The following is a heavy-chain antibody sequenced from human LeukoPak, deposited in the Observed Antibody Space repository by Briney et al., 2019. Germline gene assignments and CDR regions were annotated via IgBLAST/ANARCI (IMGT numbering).Heavy chain of an antibody. Sequence: PGGSLRLSCTASGFTLSSYEMSWIRQAPGKGLEWVSSIDYSGGETHYADSVKGRFTISRDNSKNTLYLQMNSLRAEDTAVYYCAKTLEPGVVTASDAFDIWGQGTMVTVSS. CDR3: AKTLEPGVVTASDAFDI. CDR2: IDYSGGET. J-gene: IGHJ3*02. D-gene: IGHD2-21*02. CDR1: GFTLSSYE. V-gene: IGHV3-23*01.